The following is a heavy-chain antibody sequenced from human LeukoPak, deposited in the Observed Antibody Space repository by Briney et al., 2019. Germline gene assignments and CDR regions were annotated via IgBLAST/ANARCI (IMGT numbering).Heavy chain of an antibody. Sequence: SSETLSLTCTVSGDSISVSGNHCGWIRQSPGKGLEWIGSLDYSGTTHYNPSLKRQFTISRDTSKNQVSLKVTSVTAADTAVYYCARQFSSSPIDTWGQGTMVTVSS. CDR2: LDYSGTT. CDR3: ARQFSSSPIDT. CDR1: GDSISVSGNH. V-gene: IGHV4-39*01. J-gene: IGHJ3*02. D-gene: IGHD6-13*01.